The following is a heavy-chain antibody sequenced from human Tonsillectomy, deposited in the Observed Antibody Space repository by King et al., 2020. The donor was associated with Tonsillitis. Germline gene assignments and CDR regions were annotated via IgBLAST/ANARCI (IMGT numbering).Heavy chain of an antibody. CDR3: ALYCSSTSCYRTADDY. CDR1: GFTFSSYS. J-gene: IGHJ4*02. Sequence: VQLVESGGGLVQPGGSLRLSCAASGFTFSSYSMNWVRQAPGKGLEWVSYISSSSSTIYYADSVKGLFTISRDNAKNSLYLQMNSLRAEDTAVYYCALYCSSTSCYRTADDYWGQGTLVTVSS. V-gene: IGHV3-48*01. CDR2: ISSSSSTI. D-gene: IGHD2-2*02.